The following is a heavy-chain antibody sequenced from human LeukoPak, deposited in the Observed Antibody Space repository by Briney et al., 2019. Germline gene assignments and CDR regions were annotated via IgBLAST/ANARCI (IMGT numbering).Heavy chain of an antibody. CDR3: AKDPEKWLQLRLGFSD. J-gene: IGHJ4*02. CDR1: GFTFSSYA. CDR2: ISGSGGST. V-gene: IGHV3-23*01. D-gene: IGHD5-24*01. Sequence: GGSLRLSCAASGFTFSSYAMSWVRQAPGKGLEWVSAISGSGGSTYYADSVKGRFTISSDNSKNTLYLQMNSLRAEDTAVYYCAKDPEKWLQLRLGFSDWGQGTLVTVSS.